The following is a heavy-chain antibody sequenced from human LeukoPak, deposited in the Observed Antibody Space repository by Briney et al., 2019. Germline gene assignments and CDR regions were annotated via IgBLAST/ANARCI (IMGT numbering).Heavy chain of an antibody. CDR2: INPNSGGT. CDR1: GYTFTGYY. Sequence: ASVKVSCKASGYTFTGYYMHWVRQAPGQGLEWMGWINPNSGGTNYAQKFQGRVTMTRDTSISTAYMELSRLRSDDTAVYYRARLTYYDFWSGYNYAFDIWGQGTMVTVSS. CDR3: ARLTYYDFWSGYNYAFDI. D-gene: IGHD3-3*01. V-gene: IGHV1-2*02. J-gene: IGHJ3*02.